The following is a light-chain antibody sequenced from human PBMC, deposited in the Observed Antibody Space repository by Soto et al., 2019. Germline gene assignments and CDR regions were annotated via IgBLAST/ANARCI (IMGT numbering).Light chain of an antibody. V-gene: IGKV1-5*03. CDR2: KAS. J-gene: IGKJ1*01. CDR1: LTINRW. CDR3: QQYSSYST. Sequence: DIQMTQSPSTLSASVGDRVVITCRASLTINRWLAWYQQKPGKAPKLLIYKASNLEIGVPSRFSGSGSGTEFTLTISGLQPDDFATYYCQQYSSYSTFGQGTKVDI.